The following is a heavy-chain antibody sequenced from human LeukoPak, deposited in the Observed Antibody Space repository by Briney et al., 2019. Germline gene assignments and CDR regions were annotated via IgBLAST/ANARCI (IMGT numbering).Heavy chain of an antibody. Sequence: PGGSLRLSCAASGFTFSSYAMTWVRLAPGKGLEWVSAISGGVGTTYYADSVKGRFTTSKDYSKNTLYLQMNSLRAEDTAVYYCGKNRGGSSYTAPDYWGQGTLVTVSS. CDR2: ISGGVGTT. V-gene: IGHV3-23*01. CDR3: GKNRGGSSYTAPDY. D-gene: IGHD1-26*01. J-gene: IGHJ4*02. CDR1: GFTFSSYA.